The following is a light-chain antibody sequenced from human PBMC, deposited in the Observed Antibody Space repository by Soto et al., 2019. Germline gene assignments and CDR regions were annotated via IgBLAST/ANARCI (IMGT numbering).Light chain of an antibody. Sequence: EIVLTQSPGTLSLSPGERATLSCRASQSVSSSFLAWYQQKPGQAPRLLIYGASTRATGIPDRFSGSGSVTDFTLTISRLEPEDFAVYYCQQYDSSPWTFGQGTKVEIK. CDR3: QQYDSSPWT. J-gene: IGKJ1*01. CDR1: QSVSSSF. CDR2: GAS. V-gene: IGKV3-20*01.